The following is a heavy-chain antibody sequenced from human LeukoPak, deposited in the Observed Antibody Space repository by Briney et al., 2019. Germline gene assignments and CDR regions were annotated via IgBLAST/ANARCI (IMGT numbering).Heavy chain of an antibody. CDR1: GFDFSGYA. Sequence: GGCLRLSCAASGFDFSGYAMNWVRQAPGKGLEWVAIIIASGSPIHYADSVKGRFIISRDNSGNTLYLQMNSLRAEGTAVYYCARDPGSGYFLWGQGTTVTVSS. CDR2: IIASGSPI. V-gene: IGHV3-23*01. D-gene: IGHD3-3*01. CDR3: ARDPGSGYFL. J-gene: IGHJ6*02.